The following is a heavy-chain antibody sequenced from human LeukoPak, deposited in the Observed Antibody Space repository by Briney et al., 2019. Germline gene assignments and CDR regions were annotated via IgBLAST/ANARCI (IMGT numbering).Heavy chain of an antibody. Sequence: GGSLRLSCAASGFTFSRYTMNWVRQAPGKGLEWVSYISGSSSTIYYADSVKGRLTIFRDNAKNSLYLQMNSLRDEDAAVYHCARAYPSGYDFWGQGTLATVSS. J-gene: IGHJ4*02. CDR3: ARAYPSGYDF. CDR1: GFTFSRYT. V-gene: IGHV3-48*02. CDR2: ISGSSSTI. D-gene: IGHD3-22*01.